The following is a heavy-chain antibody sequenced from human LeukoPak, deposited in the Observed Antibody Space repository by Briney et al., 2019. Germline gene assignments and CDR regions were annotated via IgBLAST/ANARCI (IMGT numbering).Heavy chain of an antibody. Sequence: PGGSLRLSCEGSGFTFSDYWMGWVRQAPGKGLEWVANINPAGRDTYYVDSVKGRFTISRDNSKNTLYLQMNSLRAEDTAVYYCARGLLRYFDWLDYWGQGTLVTVSS. D-gene: IGHD3-9*01. V-gene: IGHV3-7*01. CDR3: ARGLLRYFDWLDY. CDR2: INPAGRDT. CDR1: GFTFSDYW. J-gene: IGHJ4*02.